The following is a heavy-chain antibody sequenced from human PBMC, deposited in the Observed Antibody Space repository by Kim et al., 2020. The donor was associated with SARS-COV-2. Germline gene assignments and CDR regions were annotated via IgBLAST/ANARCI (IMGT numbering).Heavy chain of an antibody. D-gene: IGHD6-19*01. CDR3: ARDGSIAVAGTEGYYYYYGMDV. CDR1: GYTFTSYY. Sequence: ASVKVSCKASGYTFTSYYMHWVRQAPGQGLEWMGIINPSGGSTSYAQKFQGRVTMTRDTSTSTVYMELSSLRSEDTAVYYCARDGSIAVAGTEGYYYYYGMDVWGQGTTVTVSS. V-gene: IGHV1-46*01. J-gene: IGHJ6*02. CDR2: INPSGGST.